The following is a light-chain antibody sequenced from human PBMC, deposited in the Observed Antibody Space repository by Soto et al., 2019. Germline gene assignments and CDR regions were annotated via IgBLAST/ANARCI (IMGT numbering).Light chain of an antibody. Sequence: DIQMTQSPSTLSASVGDRGTITWRASQSISSWLAWYQQKPGKAPKLLIYDASNLESGVPSRFSGSGSGTEFTLTISSLQPDDFATYYCQQYNSYPITFGQGTRLEI. CDR2: DAS. J-gene: IGKJ5*01. CDR3: QQYNSYPIT. V-gene: IGKV1-5*01. CDR1: QSISSW.